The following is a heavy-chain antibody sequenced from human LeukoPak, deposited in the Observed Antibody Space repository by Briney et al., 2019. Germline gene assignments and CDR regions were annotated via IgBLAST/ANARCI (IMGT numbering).Heavy chain of an antibody. CDR2: IIPIFGTA. Sequence: GASVKVSCKASGGTFSSYAISWVRQAPGQGLEWMGGIIPIFGTANYAQKFQGRVTITADESTSTAYMELSSLRSEDTAVYYCARDYPLWQGYYGSGSHYLAYWGQGTLVTVSS. J-gene: IGHJ4*02. D-gene: IGHD3-10*01. CDR1: GGTFSSYA. CDR3: ARDYPLWQGYYGSGSHYLAY. V-gene: IGHV1-69*01.